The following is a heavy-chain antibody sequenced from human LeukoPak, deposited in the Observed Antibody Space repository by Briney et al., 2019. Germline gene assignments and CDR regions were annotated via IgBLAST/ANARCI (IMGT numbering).Heavy chain of an antibody. CDR1: GFTFSSYW. D-gene: IGHD3-10*01. V-gene: IGHV3-7*01. CDR2: IKQDGSEK. Sequence: GGSLRLSCAASGFTFSSYWMSWVRQAPGKGLEWVANIKQDGSEKYYVDSVKGRFTISRDNAKNSLHLQMNSLRGEDTAVYYCARDWGLTYYYFYYYMDVWGKGTTVTVSS. CDR3: ARDWGLTYYYFYYYMDV. J-gene: IGHJ6*03.